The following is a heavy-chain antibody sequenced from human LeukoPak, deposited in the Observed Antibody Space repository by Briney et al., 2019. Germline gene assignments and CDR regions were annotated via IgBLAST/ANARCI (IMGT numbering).Heavy chain of an antibody. CDR2: IRSDGSNK. CDR3: AKGYIGSWGDY. Sequence: PGGSLRLSCAASGFTFSSHGMNWVRQAPGKGLEWVAFIRSDGSNKYYADSVKGRFTISRDNSKNTLYLQMNSLRGEDTAVYCCAKGYIGSWGDYWGQGTLVTVSS. D-gene: IGHD6-13*01. CDR1: GFTFSSHG. J-gene: IGHJ4*02. V-gene: IGHV3-30*02.